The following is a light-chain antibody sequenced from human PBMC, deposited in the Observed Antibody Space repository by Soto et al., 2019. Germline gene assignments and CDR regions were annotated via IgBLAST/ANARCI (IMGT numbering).Light chain of an antibody. Sequence: EILMPQSPATLSVSPGERATLSCRASQSVSSNLAWYQQKPGQAPRLLIYGASTRATGIPARFSGSGSGTEFTLTISSLQSEDFAVYYCQQYNNWPPGTFGQGTKLEIK. J-gene: IGKJ2*02. CDR3: QQYNNWPPGT. CDR2: GAS. V-gene: IGKV3-15*01. CDR1: QSVSSN.